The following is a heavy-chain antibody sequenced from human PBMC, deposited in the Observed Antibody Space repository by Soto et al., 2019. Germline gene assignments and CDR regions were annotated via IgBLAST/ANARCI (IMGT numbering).Heavy chain of an antibody. CDR3: ALRGSPEQNFDY. J-gene: IGHJ4*02. CDR1: GFSLSTSGMC. V-gene: IGHV2-70*01. Sequence: SGPTLVNPTQTLTLTCTFSGFSLSTSGMCVSWILQPPGKALEWLALIDWDDDKYYSTSLKTRLTISKDTSKNQVVLTMTNMDPVDTATYYCALRGSPEQNFDYWGQGTLVTASS. D-gene: IGHD1-26*01. CDR2: IDWDDDK.